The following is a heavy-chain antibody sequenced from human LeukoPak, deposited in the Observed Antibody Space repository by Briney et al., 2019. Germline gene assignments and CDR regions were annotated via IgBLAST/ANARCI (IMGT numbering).Heavy chain of an antibody. CDR2: IYYSGST. J-gene: IGHJ6*02. D-gene: IGHD3-10*01. Sequence: RQPPGKGLEWIGYIYYSGSTNYNPSLKSRVTISVDTSKNQVSLKLSSVTAADTAVYYCARHLYYYGSGSYYNYYYGMDVWGQGTTVTVSS. V-gene: IGHV4-59*08. CDR3: ARHLYYYGSGSYYNYYYGMDV.